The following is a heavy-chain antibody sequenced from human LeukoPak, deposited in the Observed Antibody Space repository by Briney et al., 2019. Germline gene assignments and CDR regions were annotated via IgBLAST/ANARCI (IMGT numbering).Heavy chain of an antibody. Sequence: SETLSLTCTVSGGSISSSSYYWGWIRQPPGKGLEWIGSIYYSGGTYYNPSLKSRVTISVDTSKNQFSLKLSSVTAADTAVYYCARDPDTMVRGVIMGAFDIWGQGTMVTVSS. V-gene: IGHV4-39*07. CDR1: GGSISSSSYY. D-gene: IGHD3-10*01. CDR2: IYYSGGT. J-gene: IGHJ3*02. CDR3: ARDPDTMVRGVIMGAFDI.